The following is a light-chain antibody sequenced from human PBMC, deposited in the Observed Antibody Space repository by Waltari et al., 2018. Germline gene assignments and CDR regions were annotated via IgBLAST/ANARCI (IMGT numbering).Light chain of an antibody. CDR1: SGHSSNV. CDR3: QTGGHGTWV. J-gene: IGLJ3*02. V-gene: IGLV4-69*01. CDR2: VNSDGSH. Sequence: QLVLTQSPSASASLGASVKLTCTLSSGHSSNVIAWHQQQPEKGPRYLMKVNSDGSHSKGDKGPGRFSGSSSGAEHYLTISSLQSEDEADYDCQTGGHGTWVFGGGTKLTVL.